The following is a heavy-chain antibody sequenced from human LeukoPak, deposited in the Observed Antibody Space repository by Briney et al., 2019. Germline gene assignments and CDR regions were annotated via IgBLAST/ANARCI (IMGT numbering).Heavy chain of an antibody. CDR2: LYSGGTT. V-gene: IGHV3-53*01. D-gene: IGHD6-13*01. CDR1: GFTDSNNY. Sequence: GWSLRLSRAASGFTDSNNYVSWVRQAPGKGLEWVSVLYSGGTTYYADSVKGRFTISRDSSKNTLYLQMNSLRDEDTAVYYCAKTYSSSRAHYYYYYYMDVWGKGTTVTISS. CDR3: AKTYSSSRAHYYYYYYMDV. J-gene: IGHJ6*03.